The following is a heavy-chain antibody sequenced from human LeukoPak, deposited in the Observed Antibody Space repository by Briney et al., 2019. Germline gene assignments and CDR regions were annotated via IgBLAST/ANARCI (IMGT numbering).Heavy chain of an antibody. CDR3: ARGLLLD. CDR1: GFTSSSDE. CDR2: ISSSGRTI. J-gene: IGHJ4*02. D-gene: IGHD2/OR15-2a*01. Sequence: GGSLRLSCAASGFTSSSDEMNWVRQAPGKGLEWVSYISSSGRTIYYADSVKGRFTVSRDNAKNSLYLQMNSLRAEDTAVYYCARGLLLDWGQGTLVTVSS. V-gene: IGHV3-48*03.